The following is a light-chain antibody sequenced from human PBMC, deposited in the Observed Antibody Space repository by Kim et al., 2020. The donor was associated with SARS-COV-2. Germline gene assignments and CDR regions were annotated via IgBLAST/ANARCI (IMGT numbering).Light chain of an antibody. CDR3: HARDRAGDQI. CDR1: Y. Sequence: YPKWFLQRPGQAPLLIIYGENRRPSGIPDRISGSRSGDTASLTITGAQAEDEGDYFCHARDRAGDQIFGSGTKVTVL. CDR2: GEN. V-gene: IGLV3-19*01. J-gene: IGLJ1*01.